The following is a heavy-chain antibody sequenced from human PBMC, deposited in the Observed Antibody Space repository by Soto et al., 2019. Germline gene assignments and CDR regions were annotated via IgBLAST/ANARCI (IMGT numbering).Heavy chain of an antibody. V-gene: IGHV3-30*18. CDR3: AKPLGATNAMET. CDR1: GFTFSSFG. Sequence: QVQLVESGGGVVQPGRSLRLSCAASGFTFSSFGMHWVRQAPGKGLEWVAVISYDGSNKDYADSVKGRFTISRDNSKNTLYPQMNSLRAEDTAVYYWAKPLGATNAMETWGQGALVTVSS. J-gene: IGHJ5*02. D-gene: IGHD1-26*01. CDR2: ISYDGSNK.